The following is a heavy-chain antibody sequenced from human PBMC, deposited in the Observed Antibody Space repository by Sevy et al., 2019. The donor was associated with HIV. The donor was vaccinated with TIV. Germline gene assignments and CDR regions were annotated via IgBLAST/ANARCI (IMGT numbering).Heavy chain of an antibody. D-gene: IGHD5-18*01. V-gene: IGHV3-30*04. CDR2: ISYDGSNK. Sequence: GGSLRLSCAASGLTFSSYAMHWVRQAPGKGLEWVAVISYDGSNKYYADSVKGRFTTSRDNSKNTLYLQMNSLRAEDTALYYCARYGTTGDARGYSYGYRYFDYWGQGTLVTVSS. CDR3: ARYGTTGDARGYSYGYRYFDY. J-gene: IGHJ4*02. CDR1: GLTFSSYA.